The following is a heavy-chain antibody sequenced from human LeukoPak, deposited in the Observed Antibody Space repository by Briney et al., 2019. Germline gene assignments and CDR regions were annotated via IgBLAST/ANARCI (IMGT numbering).Heavy chain of an antibody. CDR2: FSYSGTT. Sequence: PSETLSLTCTVSGGSTSSNNHYWGWIRQPPGKGLEWIGSFSYSGTTSYNPSLKSRVTMSIDTSKNQFSLKLSSVTAADTAVYYCARSAYYFTVTTFYFDYWGQGTLVTVSS. CDR1: GGSTSSNNHY. J-gene: IGHJ4*02. CDR3: ARSAYYFTVTTFYFDY. V-gene: IGHV4-39*07. D-gene: IGHD4-17*01.